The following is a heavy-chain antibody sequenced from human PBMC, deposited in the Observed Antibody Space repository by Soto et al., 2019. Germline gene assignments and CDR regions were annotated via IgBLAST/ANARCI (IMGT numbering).Heavy chain of an antibody. J-gene: IGHJ6*02. CDR2: IIPISGTA. CDR3: ARSQGSSTSLEIYYYYYYGMDV. D-gene: IGHD2-2*01. CDR1: GGTFSSYA. Sequence: SVKVSCKASGGTFSSYAISWVRQAPGQGLEWMGGIIPISGTADYAQKFQGRVTITADESTSTAYMELSSLRSEDTAVYYCARSQGSSTSLEIYYYYYYGMDVWGQGTTVTVSS. V-gene: IGHV1-69*13.